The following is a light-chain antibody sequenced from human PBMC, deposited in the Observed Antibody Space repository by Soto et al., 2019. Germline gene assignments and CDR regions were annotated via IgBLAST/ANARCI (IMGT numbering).Light chain of an antibody. V-gene: IGKV3-15*01. CDR2: AAS. CDR3: QQSNNLPYT. CDR1: QSVSDN. Sequence: EIVMTQSPATLSVSPGERVTLSCRASQSVSDNLAWYQQKPGQAPRLLIYAASTMDTTVPARFSGSGSGTEFTLTISSLQSEDFAVYYCQQSNNLPYTFGQGTKLDIK. J-gene: IGKJ2*01.